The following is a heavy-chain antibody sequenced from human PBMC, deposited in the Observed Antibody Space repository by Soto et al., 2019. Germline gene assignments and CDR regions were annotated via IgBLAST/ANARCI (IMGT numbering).Heavy chain of an antibody. CDR2: LVLILGTA. J-gene: IGHJ4*02. CDR3: ASGYYDSSGYSIDY. D-gene: IGHD3-22*01. V-gene: IGHV1-69*01. Sequence: QVQLVQSGAEVKKPGSSVKVSCKAFGGTFNSYAISWVRQAPGQGLEWMAGLVLILGTANYAQKFQGRVTLSADEPTSTAYMEVTSLRSEDTAVYYCASGYYDSSGYSIDYWGQGTQVTVSS. CDR1: GGTFNSYA.